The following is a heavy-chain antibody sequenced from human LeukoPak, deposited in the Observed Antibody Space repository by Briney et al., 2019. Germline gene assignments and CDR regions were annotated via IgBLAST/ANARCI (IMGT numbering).Heavy chain of an antibody. CDR3: ARYGGNVVVPAVLDY. CDR1: GGSFSGYY. D-gene: IGHD2-2*01. V-gene: IGHV4-34*01. CDR2: INHSGST. Sequence: SETLSLTCAVYGGSFSGYYWSWIRQPPGKGLEWIGEINHSGSTNYNPSLKSRVTISVDTSKNQFSLKLSSVTAADTAVYYCARYGGNVVVPAVLDYWDQGTLVTVSS. J-gene: IGHJ4*02.